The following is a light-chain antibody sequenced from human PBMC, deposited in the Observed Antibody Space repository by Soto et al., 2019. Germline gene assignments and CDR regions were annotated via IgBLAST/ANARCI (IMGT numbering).Light chain of an antibody. CDR3: QKYSSDPWP. V-gene: IGKV1-27*01. CDR1: QGIANY. J-gene: IGKJ1*01. CDR2: AAS. Sequence: DIQMTQSPSSLSASVGDRVTISCRASQGIANYLAWYQQKPGKVPALLIYAASTLHSEVPSRFSGSGSVTDFTLTISSMQPEDGASYYCQKYSSDPWPFGQGTKVEI.